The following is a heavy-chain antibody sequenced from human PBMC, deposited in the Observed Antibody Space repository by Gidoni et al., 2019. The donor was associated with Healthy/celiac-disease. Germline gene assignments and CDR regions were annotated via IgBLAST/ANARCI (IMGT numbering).Heavy chain of an antibody. J-gene: IGHJ6*03. CDR2: INHSGST. CDR3: ARRRITMVQGSLYYMDV. CDR1: GGSFSGYY. Sequence: QVQLQPSGAGLLKPSETLSLPCPDYGGSFSGYYWSWIRPPPGKGLEWIGEINHSGSTNYNPSLKSRVTISVDTSKNQFSLKLSSVTAADTAVYYCARRRITMVQGSLYYMDVWGKGTTVTVSS. D-gene: IGHD3-10*01. V-gene: IGHV4-34*01.